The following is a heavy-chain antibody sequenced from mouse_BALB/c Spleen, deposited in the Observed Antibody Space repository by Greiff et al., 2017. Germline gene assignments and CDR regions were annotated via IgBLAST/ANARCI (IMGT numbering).Heavy chain of an antibody. CDR3: ARLDTTVDY. J-gene: IGHJ4*01. Sequence: EVQLQESGPGLVKPSQSLSLTCTVTGYSITSDYAWNWIRQFPGNKLEWMGYISYSGSTSYNPSLKSRISITRDTSKNQFFLQLNSVTTEDTATYYCARLDTTVDYWGQGTSVTVSS. D-gene: IGHD1-1*01. CDR2: ISYSGST. V-gene: IGHV3-2*02. CDR1: GYSITSDYA.